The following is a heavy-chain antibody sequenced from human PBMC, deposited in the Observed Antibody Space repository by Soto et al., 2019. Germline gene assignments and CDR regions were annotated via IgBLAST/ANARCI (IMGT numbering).Heavy chain of an antibody. CDR3: VRDYLRFLEWLSIFDY. CDR2: ISSSSSHI. V-gene: IGHV3-21*01. D-gene: IGHD3-3*01. Sequence: EVQLVESGGGLVKSGGSLRLSCAASGFTFSSYSMNWVRQAPGKGLEWVSSISSSSSHIYYADSVKGRFTISRDNAKNSLYLQMNTLRADDTAVYYCVRDYLRFLEWLSIFDYWCQATQVTVSS. CDR1: GFTFSSYS. J-gene: IGHJ4*02.